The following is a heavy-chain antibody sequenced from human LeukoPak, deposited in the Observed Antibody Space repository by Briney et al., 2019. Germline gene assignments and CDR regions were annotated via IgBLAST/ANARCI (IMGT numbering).Heavy chain of an antibody. CDR1: GDSISSSTNY. V-gene: IGHV4-39*07. CDR2: FYYGGST. J-gene: IGHJ4*02. CDR3: ARERVVGSYYDSSGYIDY. D-gene: IGHD3-22*01. Sequence: SETLSLTCTVSGDSISSSTNYWGWIRQPPGKGLEWIGSFYYGGSTHHNPSLKSRVTISVDTSKNQFSLKLSSVTAADTAVYYCARERVVGSYYDSSGYIDYWGQGTLVTVSS.